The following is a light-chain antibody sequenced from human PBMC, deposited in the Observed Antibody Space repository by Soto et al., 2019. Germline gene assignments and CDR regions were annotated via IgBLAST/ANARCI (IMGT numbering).Light chain of an antibody. CDR1: QDIRNY. V-gene: IGKV1-33*01. Sequence: DIQMTQSPSSLSASVGDRATITCQASQDIRNYLNWYKQKPGKAPKLLIYDASNLETGVPSSFSGSGSGTDFPFTISSMTPEDTATYYCQQYDNLITFGQGTRLEIK. J-gene: IGKJ5*01. CDR3: QQYDNLIT. CDR2: DAS.